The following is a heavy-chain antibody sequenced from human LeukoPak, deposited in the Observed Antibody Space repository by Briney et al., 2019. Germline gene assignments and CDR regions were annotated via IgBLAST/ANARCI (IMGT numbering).Heavy chain of an antibody. CDR3: TRGSSGRRDN. V-gene: IGHV1-8*01. D-gene: IGHD6-19*01. Sequence: ASVNVSCKASAYTFTSCDINWVRQATGQGLEWMGWMNPNSGNTGYGQSFQGRITMTRDISIGTAYMELSNLTSEDTAIYYCTRGSSGRRDNWGQGTLVTVSA. CDR1: AYTFTSCD. CDR2: MNPNSGNT. J-gene: IGHJ4*02.